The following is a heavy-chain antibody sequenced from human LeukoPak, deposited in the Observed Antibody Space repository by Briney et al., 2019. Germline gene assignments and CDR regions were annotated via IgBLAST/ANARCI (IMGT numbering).Heavy chain of an antibody. V-gene: IGHV3-23*01. CDR2: IGGSGANT. CDR1: GFTFSRYA. Sequence: GGSLILSCAASGFTFSRYAMSWVRQAPGKGLEWVSAIGGSGANTYYADSVKGRFTISRDNSKSTLSLQMNFLRAEDTAVYYCTKDSSVPFGITDWGQGTLVTVSS. J-gene: IGHJ4*02. CDR3: TKDSSVPFGITD. D-gene: IGHD5/OR15-5a*01.